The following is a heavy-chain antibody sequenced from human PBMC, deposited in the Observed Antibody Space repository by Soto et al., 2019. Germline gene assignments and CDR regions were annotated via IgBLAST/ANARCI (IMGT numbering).Heavy chain of an antibody. CDR3: TTDTVPDYRDPNDAFDI. CDR1: GFTFSNAW. CDR2: IKSKTDGGTT. V-gene: IGHV3-15*01. Sequence: LRVSCAASGFTFSNAWMSWVRQAPGKGLEWVGRIKSKTDGGTTDYAAPVKGRFTISRDDSKNTLYLQMNSLKTEDTAVYYCTTDTVPDYRDPNDAFDIWGQGTMVTVSS. J-gene: IGHJ3*02. D-gene: IGHD4-17*01.